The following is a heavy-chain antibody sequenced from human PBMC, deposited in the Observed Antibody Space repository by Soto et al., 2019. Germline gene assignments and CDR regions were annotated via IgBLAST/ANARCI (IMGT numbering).Heavy chain of an antibody. Sequence: PGGSLRLSCAASGFTVSSNYMSWVRQAPGKGLEWVSVIYSGGSTYYADSVKGRFTISRDNSKNTLYLQMNSLRAEDTAIYYCAKLGSSSWSPHYYFDYWGQGTLVTVSS. CDR2: IYSGGST. CDR1: GFTVSSNY. V-gene: IGHV3-53*01. D-gene: IGHD2-2*01. J-gene: IGHJ4*02. CDR3: AKLGSSSWSPHYYFDY.